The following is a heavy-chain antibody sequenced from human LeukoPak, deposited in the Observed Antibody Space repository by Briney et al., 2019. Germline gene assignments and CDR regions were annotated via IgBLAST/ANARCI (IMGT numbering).Heavy chain of an antibody. V-gene: IGHV1-8*01. D-gene: IGHD6-25*01. J-gene: IGHJ5*02. CDR3: ARGIAASGGKFDP. Sequence: ASVKVSCKASGYTFTSYDINWVRQATGQGLKWMGWMNPNGGATGYAQKFLGRVTMTRNTSISTAYMELSSLRSEDTAVYYCARGIAASGGKFDPWGQGTLVTVSS. CDR2: MNPNGGAT. CDR1: GYTFTSYD.